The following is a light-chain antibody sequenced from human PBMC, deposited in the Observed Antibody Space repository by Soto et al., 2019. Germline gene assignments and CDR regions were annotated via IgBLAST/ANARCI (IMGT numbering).Light chain of an antibody. V-gene: IGKV3-11*01. CDR3: QQRCGWPPT. CDR2: DAS. J-gene: IGKJ4*01. Sequence: EIVLTQSPATLSLSPGERATLSCWASQSVSYYLAWYQQKPGQAPRLLIYDASNRATGIPARFSGSGSGTDFTLTISSLEPEDSALYFCQQRCGWPPTFGGGTKVEIK. CDR1: QSVSYY.